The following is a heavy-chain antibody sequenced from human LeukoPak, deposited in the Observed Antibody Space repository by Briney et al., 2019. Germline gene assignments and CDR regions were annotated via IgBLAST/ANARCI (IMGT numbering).Heavy chain of an antibody. D-gene: IGHD4-11*01. CDR1: DYSFILYG. Sequence: ASVKVSCKTSDYSFILYGISWVRQAPGQGPEWMGWISTSTGDTKYTQKSQGRVTLTTDTSTSTAYMELSSLRSDDTAVYYCARDDNYGIFVNVDYWGQGTLVTVSS. CDR3: ARDDNYGIFVNVDY. CDR2: ISTSTGDT. J-gene: IGHJ4*02. V-gene: IGHV1-18*01.